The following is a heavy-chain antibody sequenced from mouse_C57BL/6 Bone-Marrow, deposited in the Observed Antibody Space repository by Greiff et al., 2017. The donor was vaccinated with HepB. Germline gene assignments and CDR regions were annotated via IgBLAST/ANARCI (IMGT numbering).Heavy chain of an antibody. D-gene: IGHD1-1*01. J-gene: IGHJ1*03. CDR2: INPSSGYT. V-gene: IGHV1-7*01. Sequence: VQLQQSGAELAKPGASVKLSCKASGYTFTSYWMHWVKQRPGQGLEWIGYINPSSGYTKYNQKFKDKATLTADKSSRTAYMQLSSLTYEDSAVYYCARSGYGSSRWYFDVWGTGTTVTVSS. CDR1: GYTFTSYW. CDR3: ARSGYGSSRWYFDV.